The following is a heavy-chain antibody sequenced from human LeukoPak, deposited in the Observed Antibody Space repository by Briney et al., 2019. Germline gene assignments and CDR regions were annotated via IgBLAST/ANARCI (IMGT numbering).Heavy chain of an antibody. CDR3: TTPYCSSTSCNPDY. CDR2: IKSKTDGGTT. Sequence: GGSLRLSCAASGFTFSNAWMNWVRQAPGKGLEWVGRIKSKTDGGTTDYAAPVKGRLTISRDDSKNTLYLQMNSLKTEDTAVYYCTTPYCSSTSCNPDYWGQGTLVTVSS. CDR1: GFTFSNAW. V-gene: IGHV3-15*01. J-gene: IGHJ4*02. D-gene: IGHD2-2*01.